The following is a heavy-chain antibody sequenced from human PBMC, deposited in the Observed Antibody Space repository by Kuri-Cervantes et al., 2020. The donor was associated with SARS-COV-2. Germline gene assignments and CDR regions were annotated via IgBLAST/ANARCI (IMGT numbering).Heavy chain of an antibody. J-gene: IGHJ3*02. CDR1: GGSISSGSYY. CDR3: ASSGHKVAFDI. Sequence: SETLSLTCTVSGGSISSGSYYWSWIRQPAGKGLEWIGRIYTSGSTNYNPSLKSRVTISVDTSKNQFSLKLSSVTAADTAVYYCASSGHKVAFDIWGQGTMVT. CDR2: IYTSGST. V-gene: IGHV4-61*02. D-gene: IGHD2-15*01.